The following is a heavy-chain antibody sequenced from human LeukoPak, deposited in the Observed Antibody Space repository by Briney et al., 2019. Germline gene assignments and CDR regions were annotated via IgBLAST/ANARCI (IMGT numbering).Heavy chain of an antibody. CDR3: ASQRYYYGMDV. V-gene: IGHV4-34*01. Sequence: KPSETLSLTCAVYGGSFSGYYWSWIRQPPGKGLEWIGEINHSGSTNYNPSLKSRVTISVDTSKNQFSLKLSSVTAADTAVYYCASQRYYYGMDVWGQGTLVTVSS. CDR2: INHSGST. CDR1: GGSFSGYY. D-gene: IGHD1-1*01. J-gene: IGHJ6*02.